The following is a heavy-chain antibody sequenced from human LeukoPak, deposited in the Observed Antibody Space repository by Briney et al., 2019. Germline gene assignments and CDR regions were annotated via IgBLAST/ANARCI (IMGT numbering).Heavy chain of an antibody. V-gene: IGHV1-2*02. CDR1: GYTFTDYY. CDR3: AKKYSSGPHAFDI. CDR2: INPNSGDT. Sequence: GASVKVSCKASGYTFTDYYMHWVRQAPGQGLEWMGWINPNSGDTNYAQKFQGRVTMTRDTSISTAYMELSRLTSDDTAVYYCAKKYSSGPHAFDIWGQGTMVTVSS. D-gene: IGHD6-19*01. J-gene: IGHJ3*02.